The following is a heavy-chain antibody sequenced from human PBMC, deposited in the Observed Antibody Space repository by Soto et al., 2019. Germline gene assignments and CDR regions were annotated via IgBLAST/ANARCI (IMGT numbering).Heavy chain of an antibody. CDR2: IYYSGST. J-gene: IGHJ5*02. CDR3: ARQWVAATPPNWFDP. Sequence: PSETLSLTCTVSGCSISSSSYYWGWIRQPPGKGLEWIGSIYYSGSTYYNPSLKSRVTISVDTSKNQFSLKLSSVTAADTAVYYCARQWVAATPPNWFDPWGQGTLVTVSS. V-gene: IGHV4-39*01. D-gene: IGHD2-15*01. CDR1: GCSISSSSYY.